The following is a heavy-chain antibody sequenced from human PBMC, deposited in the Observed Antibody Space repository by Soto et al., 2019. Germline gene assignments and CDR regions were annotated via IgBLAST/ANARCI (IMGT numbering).Heavy chain of an antibody. CDR1: GFTFSNYA. D-gene: IGHD3-10*01. CDR3: GKDLALWFGERSDAFDI. V-gene: IGHV3-23*01. J-gene: IGHJ3*02. CDR2: ISGSGGST. Sequence: GGSLRLSCAASGFTFSNYAMSWVRQAPGKGLEWVSAISGSGGSTYYADSVKGRFTISRDNSKNTLYLQMNSLRAEDTAVYYCGKDLALWFGERSDAFDIWGQGKMVTVSS.